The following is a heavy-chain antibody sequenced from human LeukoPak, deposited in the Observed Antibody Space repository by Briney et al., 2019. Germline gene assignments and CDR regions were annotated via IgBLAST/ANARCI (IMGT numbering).Heavy chain of an antibody. V-gene: IGHV1-18*01. CDR2: ISAYNGNT. CDR1: GYTFTSYG. D-gene: IGHD4-17*01. Sequence: GASVKVSCKASGYTFTSYGISWVRQAPGQGLEWMGWISAYNGNTNYAQKLQGRVTMTTDTSTSTAYMELRSLRSDDTAVYYCARDLGGGDYPYYFDYWGQGTLVTVSS. CDR3: ARDLGGGDYPYYFDY. J-gene: IGHJ4*02.